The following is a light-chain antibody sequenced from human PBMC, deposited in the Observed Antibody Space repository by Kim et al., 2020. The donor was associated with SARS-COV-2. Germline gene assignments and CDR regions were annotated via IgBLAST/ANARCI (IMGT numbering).Light chain of an antibody. CDR2: AAS. J-gene: IGKJ2*01. V-gene: IGKV1-39*01. Sequence: DIHMTQSPSSLSASVGDRVTITCRASQSISSYLNWYQQKPGKAPKLLIYAASSLQSGVPSRFSGSGSGTDFTLTISSLQPEDFATYYGQQSYSTPAFGQGTKLEI. CDR1: QSISSY. CDR3: QQSYSTPA.